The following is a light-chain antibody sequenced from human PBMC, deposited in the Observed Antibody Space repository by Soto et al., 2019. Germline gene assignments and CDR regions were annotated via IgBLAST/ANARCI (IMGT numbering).Light chain of an antibody. Sequence: DIQMTQSPSTLSASVGDRVNITCRARETINGWLAWYQQKPGQAPKLLISRASGLQTGVPTSFSASGSGTAFTLTISSLQTNDFATYYCQQYNSYFFTFGPGTKVDVK. CDR1: ETINGW. CDR3: QQYNSYFFT. CDR2: RAS. V-gene: IGKV1-5*03. J-gene: IGKJ3*01.